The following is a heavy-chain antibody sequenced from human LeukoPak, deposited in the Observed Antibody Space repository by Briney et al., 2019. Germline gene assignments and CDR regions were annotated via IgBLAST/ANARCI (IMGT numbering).Heavy chain of an antibody. CDR2: IYHSGST. V-gene: IGHV4-38-2*02. CDR1: GYSISSGYY. CDR3: ARHRYDFWSGWRFRNWFDP. D-gene: IGHD3-3*01. Sequence: SETPSLTCTVSGYSISSGYYWGWIRQPPGKGLERIGSIYHSGSTYYNPSLKSRVTISVDTSKNQFSLKLSSVTAADTAVYYCARHRYDFWSGWRFRNWFDPWGQGTLVTVSS. J-gene: IGHJ5*02.